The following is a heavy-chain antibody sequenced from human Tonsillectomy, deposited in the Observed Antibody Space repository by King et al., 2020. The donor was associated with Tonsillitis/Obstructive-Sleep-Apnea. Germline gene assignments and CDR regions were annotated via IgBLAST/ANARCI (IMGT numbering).Heavy chain of an antibody. V-gene: IGHV4-4*07. D-gene: IGHD5-24*01. CDR3: ARDLAAYKSDWFDP. CDR1: GGSISSYY. J-gene: IGHJ5*02. Sequence: QLQESGPGLVKPSETLSLTCTVSGGSISSYYWSWIRQPAGKGLEWSWRIYTSGIINYNPSLKSRITMSVDTSKNQFSLKLSSVTAADTAVYYCARDLAAYKSDWFDPWGQGTLVTVSS. CDR2: IYTSGII.